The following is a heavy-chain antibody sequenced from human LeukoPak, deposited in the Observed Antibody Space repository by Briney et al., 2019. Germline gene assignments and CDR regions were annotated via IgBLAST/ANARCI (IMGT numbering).Heavy chain of an antibody. CDR3: ARRGDFWSGYYPGSDFIFDY. D-gene: IGHD3-3*01. CDR2: IIPIFGTA. Sequence: SVKVSCKASGGTFSSYAISWVRQAPGQGLEWMGGIIPIFGTANYAQKFQGRVTITADESASTAYMELSSLRSEDTAVYYCARRGDFWSGYYPGSDFIFDYWGQGTLVTVSS. J-gene: IGHJ4*02. CDR1: GGTFSSYA. V-gene: IGHV1-69*13.